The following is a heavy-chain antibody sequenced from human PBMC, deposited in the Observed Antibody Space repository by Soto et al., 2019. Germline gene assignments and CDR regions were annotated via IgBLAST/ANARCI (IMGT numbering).Heavy chain of an antibody. CDR2: IYYSGST. D-gene: IGHD6-13*01. V-gene: IGHV4-59*08. CDR1: GGSISSYY. CDR3: ARRYGSSFDY. J-gene: IGHJ4*02. Sequence: SETLSLTCTVSGGSISSYYWSWIRQPPGKGLEWIGYIYYSGSTNYNPSLKSRVTISVDTSKNQFSLKLSSVTAAVTAVYYCARRYGSSFDYWGQGTLVTVSS.